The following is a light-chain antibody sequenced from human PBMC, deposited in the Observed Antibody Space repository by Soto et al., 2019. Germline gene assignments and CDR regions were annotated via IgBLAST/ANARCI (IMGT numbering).Light chain of an antibody. J-gene: IGLJ1*01. CDR2: EVR. Sequence: QPASVSGSPGQSITISCTGTSSDVGTYNYVSWYQHHPGKAPKLIIYEVRNRPSGVSNRFSGSKSGSTASLTISGLQAEDEADYHCTSYTRDTALVFGTGTKLTVL. V-gene: IGLV2-14*01. CDR3: TSYTRDTALV. CDR1: SSDVGTYNY.